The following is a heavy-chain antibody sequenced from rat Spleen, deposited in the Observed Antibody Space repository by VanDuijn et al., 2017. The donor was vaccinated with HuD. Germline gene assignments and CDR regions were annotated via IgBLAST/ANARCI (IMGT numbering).Heavy chain of an antibody. J-gene: IGHJ2*01. CDR2: IWTGGST. CDR1: GFSLTSYN. CDR3: AREVLTGRGYYFDY. Sequence: QVQLKESGPGLVQPSQTLSLTCTVSGFSLTSYNVHWVRQPTGKGLEWMGVIWTGGSTDYNSALKSRLSISRDTSKSQVFLKMNSLQSEDTTTYYCAREVLTGRGYYFDYWGQGVMVTVSS. D-gene: IGHD5-1*01. V-gene: IGHV2-30*01.